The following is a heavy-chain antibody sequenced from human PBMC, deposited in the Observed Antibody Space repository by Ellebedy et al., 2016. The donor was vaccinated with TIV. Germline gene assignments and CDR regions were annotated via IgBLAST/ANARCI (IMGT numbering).Heavy chain of an antibody. Sequence: PGGSLRLSCAASRFTFNSYTMNWVRQAPGKGLEWVSSISSISSNIYYADSLKGRFTISRDNARNSVYLQINSLRAEDTAVYYCARGGPYYYDSSGYYPQYYYMDVWGKGTTVTVSS. V-gene: IGHV3-21*06. D-gene: IGHD3-22*01. CDR2: ISSISSNI. CDR1: RFTFNSYT. J-gene: IGHJ6*03. CDR3: ARGGPYYYDSSGYYPQYYYMDV.